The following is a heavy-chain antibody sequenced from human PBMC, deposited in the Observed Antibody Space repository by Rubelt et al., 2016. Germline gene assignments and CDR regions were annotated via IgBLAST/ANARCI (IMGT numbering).Heavy chain of an antibody. V-gene: IGHV4-39*01. D-gene: IGHD4/OR15-4a*01. CDR1: SGSISSSSYH. J-gene: IGHJ4*02. CDR3: ACALEYGDPYVAY. Sequence: QVQLQESGPGLVKPSETLSLTCSVSSGSISSSSYHWGWIRQPPGKGLEWIGSIYYSGSTYYNPSLKNRASISVDTAKNQLSVKLSSVTAGDTAVYYCACALEYGDPYVAYWGQGTLVTVSS. CDR2: IYYSGST.